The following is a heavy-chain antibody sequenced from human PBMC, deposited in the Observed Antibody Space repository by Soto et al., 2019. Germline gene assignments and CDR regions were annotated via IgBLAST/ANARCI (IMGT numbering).Heavy chain of an antibody. CDR1: GGSISGGAYY. V-gene: IGHV4-31*03. CDR2: IFYTGST. D-gene: IGHD3-3*01. Sequence: QVQLQESGPGLVKPSQTLSLTCTVSGGSISGGAYYWSWIRQHPGKGLEWIGYIFYTGSTFYNPSLKSRVAISVDTSKNPFSLKLNSVTAADTAVYYCAREESDFRGPNWFAPWGQGTLVTVSS. CDR3: AREESDFRGPNWFAP. J-gene: IGHJ5*02.